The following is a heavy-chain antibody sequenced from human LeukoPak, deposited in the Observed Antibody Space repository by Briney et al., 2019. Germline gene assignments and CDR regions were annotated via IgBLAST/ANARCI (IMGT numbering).Heavy chain of an antibody. CDR3: ARDSISYGLYMDV. CDR2: LSYDGSNY. J-gene: IGHJ6*02. CDR1: GFTFSSYG. D-gene: IGHD2/OR15-2a*01. Sequence: QSGGSLRLSCAASGFTFSSYGMHWVRQAPGKGLEWVAVLSYDGSNYSYADSVKGRFTISRDNSKNTLYLQMNSLRPEDTAVFYCARDSISYGLYMDVWGQGTTVTVSS. V-gene: IGHV3-30*19.